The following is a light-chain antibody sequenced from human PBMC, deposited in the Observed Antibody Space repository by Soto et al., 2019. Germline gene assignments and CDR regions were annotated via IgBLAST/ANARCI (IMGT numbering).Light chain of an antibody. J-gene: IGKJ2*01. V-gene: IGKV1-5*03. CDR2: KAS. CDR1: QSISSW. Sequence: DIQMTQSPSTLSASVGDRVTITCRASQSISSWLAWYQQKPGKAPKLLIYKASSLESGVPSRFSGSGSGTEFTLTISSLPPDDFATDYCQQYNSYYTFGQGNKLEIK. CDR3: QQYNSYYT.